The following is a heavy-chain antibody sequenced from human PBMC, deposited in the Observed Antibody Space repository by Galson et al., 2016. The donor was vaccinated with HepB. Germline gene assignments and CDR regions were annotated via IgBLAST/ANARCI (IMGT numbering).Heavy chain of an antibody. V-gene: IGHV1-69*06. CDR1: GGTFSSYA. CDR2: IIPIYGTA. Sequence: QSGAEVKKPGESLRISCKASGGTFSSYAISWVRQAPGQGLEWMGGIIPIYGTANYAQKFQGRVTITADKSTTTAYMELSSLRSDDTAVYYCARSTYYDFWRVVGYFDLWGRGTLVTVSS. J-gene: IGHJ2*01. D-gene: IGHD3-3*01. CDR3: ARSTYYDFWRVVGYFDL.